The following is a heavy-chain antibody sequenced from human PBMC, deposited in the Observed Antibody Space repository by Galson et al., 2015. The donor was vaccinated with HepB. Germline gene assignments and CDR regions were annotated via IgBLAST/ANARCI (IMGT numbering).Heavy chain of an antibody. CDR1: GGTFSSYA. CDR3: ARGGEGWLAAKGDYYYMDV. J-gene: IGHJ6*03. D-gene: IGHD3-10*01. Sequence: SVKVSCKASGGTFSSYAISWVRQAPGQGLEWMGGIIPIFGTANYAQKFQGRVTITADESTSTAYMELSSLRSEDTAVYYCARGGEGWLAAKGDYYYMDVWGKGTTVTVSS. V-gene: IGHV1-69*13. CDR2: IIPIFGTA.